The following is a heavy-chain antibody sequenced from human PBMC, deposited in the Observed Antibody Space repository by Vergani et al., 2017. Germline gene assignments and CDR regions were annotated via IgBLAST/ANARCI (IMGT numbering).Heavy chain of an antibody. CDR1: GGSISSSSYY. J-gene: IGHJ5*02. D-gene: IGHD6-6*01. CDR3: ARGLPAYSSSSGVGSGWFDP. V-gene: IGHV4-39*01. Sequence: QLQLQESGPGLVKPSETLSLTCTVSGGSISSSSYYWGWIRQPPGKGLEWIGSIYYSGSTYYNPSLKSRVTISVDTSKNQFSRKLSSVTAADTAVYYCARGLPAYSSSSGVGSGWFDPWGQGTLVTVSS. CDR2: IYYSGST.